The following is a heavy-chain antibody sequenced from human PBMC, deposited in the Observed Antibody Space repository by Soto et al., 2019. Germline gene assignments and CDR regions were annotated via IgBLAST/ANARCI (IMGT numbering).Heavy chain of an antibody. D-gene: IGHD3-10*01. CDR1: GYTFTSYA. Sequence: QVQLVQSGAEVMKPGASVKVSCKASGYTFTSYAISWVRQAPGQGLEWMGWISAYNGNTNYAQKLQGRVTMTTDTSKSTAYMEQRSLRSDDTAVYYCASGWFGEFVYYFDYWGQGTLVTVSS. CDR3: ASGWFGEFVYYFDY. V-gene: IGHV1-18*01. CDR2: ISAYNGNT. J-gene: IGHJ4*02.